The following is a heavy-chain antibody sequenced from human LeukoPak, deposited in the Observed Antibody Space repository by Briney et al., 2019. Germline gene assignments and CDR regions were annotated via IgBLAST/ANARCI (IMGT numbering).Heavy chain of an antibody. D-gene: IGHD3-3*01. V-gene: IGHV3-23*01. J-gene: IGHJ4*02. CDR3: AKDLVNNYDFWSGYYIGFDY. CDR2: ISGSAGNT. Sequence: TGGSLRLSCTASGFTFSTYWMTWVRQAPGKGLEWISAISGSAGNTYYADSVKGRFTISRDNSKNTMYLQMNSLRAEDTAVYYCAKDLVNNYDFWSGYYIGFDYWGQGTLVTVAS. CDR1: GFTFSTYW.